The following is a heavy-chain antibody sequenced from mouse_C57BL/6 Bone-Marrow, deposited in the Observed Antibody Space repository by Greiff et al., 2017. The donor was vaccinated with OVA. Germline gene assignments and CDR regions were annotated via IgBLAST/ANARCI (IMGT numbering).Heavy chain of an antibody. J-gene: IGHJ1*03. V-gene: IGHV1-55*01. CDR1: GYTFTSYW. CDR3: ASDYYGSPWYFDV. Sequence: VKLQQPGAELVKPGASVKMSCKASGYTFTSYWITWVKQRPGQGLEWIGDIYPGSGSTNYNEKFKSKATLTVDTSSSTAYMQLSSLTSEDSAVYYCASDYYGSPWYFDVWGTGTTVTVTS. D-gene: IGHD1-1*01. CDR2: IYPGSGST.